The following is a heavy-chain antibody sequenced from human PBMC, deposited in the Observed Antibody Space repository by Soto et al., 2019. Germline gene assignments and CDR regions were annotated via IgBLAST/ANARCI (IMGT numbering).Heavy chain of an antibody. Sequence: QVQIVQSGAEVKKPGASVRVSCKASGYIFTSYVMHWVRQAPGQRLEWMGWINAGNGNTKYSPKYQGRVTITRDTSASAAHMDLSSLTSEDTAVYFCARGNPELDYWGQGTLVTVSS. V-gene: IGHV1-3*01. J-gene: IGHJ4*02. D-gene: IGHD1-26*01. CDR1: GYIFTSYV. CDR2: INAGNGNT. CDR3: ARGNPELDY.